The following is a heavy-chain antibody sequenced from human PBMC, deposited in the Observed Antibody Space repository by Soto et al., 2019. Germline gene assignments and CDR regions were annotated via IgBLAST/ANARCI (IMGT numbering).Heavy chain of an antibody. CDR3: ARVMCSGGSCYHIHFDY. V-gene: IGHV4-30-4*01. CDR1: GGSISSGDYY. D-gene: IGHD2-15*01. Sequence: QVQLQESGPGLVKPSQTLSLTCTVSGGSISSGDYYWSWIRQPPAKSLEWIGYIYYSGSTYYNPSLKSRVTISVDTSKNQFSMKLSSVTAADTAVYYCARVMCSGGSCYHIHFDYWGQGTLVTVSS. CDR2: IYYSGST. J-gene: IGHJ4*02.